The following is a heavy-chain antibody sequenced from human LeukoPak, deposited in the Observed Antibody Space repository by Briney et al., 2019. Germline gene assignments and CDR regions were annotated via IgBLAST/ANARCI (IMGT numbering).Heavy chain of an antibody. V-gene: IGHV3-74*01. CDR3: ARGGTYSSGLPGS. Sequence: GGSLRLSCAASGFTFSGYWTHWDRQAPGKGLVWVSRINSDGSSTNYADSVKGRFTISRDNSKNTLYLQMNTLRAEDTAVYYCARGGTYSSGLPGSWGQGTLVTVSS. J-gene: IGHJ5*02. CDR1: GFTFSGYW. CDR2: INSDGSST. D-gene: IGHD5-18*01.